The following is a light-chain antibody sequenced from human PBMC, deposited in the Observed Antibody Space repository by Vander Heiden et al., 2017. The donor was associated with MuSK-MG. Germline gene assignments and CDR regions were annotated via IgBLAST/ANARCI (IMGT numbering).Light chain of an antibody. CDR2: WAS. CDR1: QSLIYSSNNKNY. Sequence: IVMTQSPDSLAVSLGERATINCQSSQSLIYSSNNKNYLAWYQQKPRQPPKLLIYWASTRESGVPDRFSGSGSGTDFTLTISSLQAEDVAVYYCQQYYTTPLTFGGGTKVEIK. V-gene: IGKV4-1*01. CDR3: QQYYTTPLT. J-gene: IGKJ4*01.